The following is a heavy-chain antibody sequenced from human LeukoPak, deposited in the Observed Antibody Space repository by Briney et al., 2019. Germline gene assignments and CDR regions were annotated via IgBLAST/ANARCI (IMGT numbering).Heavy chain of an antibody. V-gene: IGHV1-69*13. CDR3: ARAQAVAGLNWFDP. Sequence: EASVKVSCKASGGTFSSYAISWVRQAPGQGLEWMGGIIPIFGTANYAQKFQGRVTITADESTSTVYMEVSSLRSEDTAVYYCARAQAVAGLNWFDPWGQGTLVTVSS. CDR1: GGTFSSYA. CDR2: IIPIFGTA. J-gene: IGHJ5*02. D-gene: IGHD6-19*01.